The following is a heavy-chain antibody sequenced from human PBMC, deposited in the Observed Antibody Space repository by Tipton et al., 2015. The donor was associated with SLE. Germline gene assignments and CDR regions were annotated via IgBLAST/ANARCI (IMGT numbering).Heavy chain of an antibody. J-gene: IGHJ3*02. Sequence: QLVQSGPEVKKPGASVKVSCKASGYTFTGYYMHWVRQAPGQGLEWMGEIIPIFGTANYAQKFQGRVTITADESTSTAYMELSSLRPEDTAVYYCAGGGDRGIFDIWGQGSLVAVS. CDR3: AGGGDRGIFDI. V-gene: IGHV1-69*13. CDR2: IIPIFGTA. CDR1: GYTFTGYY. D-gene: IGHD2-21*02.